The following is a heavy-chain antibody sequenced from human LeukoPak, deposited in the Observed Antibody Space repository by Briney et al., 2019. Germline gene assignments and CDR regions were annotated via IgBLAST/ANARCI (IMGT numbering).Heavy chain of an antibody. CDR1: GDSVSSNSAA. CDR2: TYYRSKWYN. D-gene: IGHD3-22*01. J-gene: IGHJ4*02. Sequence: SQTLSLTCAISGDSVSSNSAAWNWIRQSPSRGLEWLGRTYYRSKWYNDYAVSVKSRITINPDTSKNQFSLQLNSVTPEDTAVYYCAKAVVPVISQHYFDYWGQGTLVTVSS. V-gene: IGHV6-1*01. CDR3: AKAVVPVISQHYFDY.